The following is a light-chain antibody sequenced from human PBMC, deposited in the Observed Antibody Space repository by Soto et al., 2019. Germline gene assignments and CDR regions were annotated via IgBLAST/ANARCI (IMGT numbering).Light chain of an antibody. CDR2: AAS. CDR3: QQYYNSVLT. J-gene: IGKJ4*01. CDR1: QTISSW. V-gene: IGKV1-39*01. Sequence: IQMTQSPSTLSGSVGDRVTISCRASQTISSWLAWYQQKPGKAPKVLISAASTLQSGVPSRFSGSVSGTDFTLTISSLQPEDSASYYCQQYYNSVLTFGGGTKVDI.